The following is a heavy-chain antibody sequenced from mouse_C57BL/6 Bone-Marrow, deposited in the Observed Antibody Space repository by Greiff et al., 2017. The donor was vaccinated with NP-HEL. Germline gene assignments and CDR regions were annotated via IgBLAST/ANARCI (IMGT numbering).Heavy chain of an antibody. Sequence: QVQLQQPGAELVMPGASVKLSCKASGYTFTSYWMHWVKQRPGQGLEWIGEIDPSDSYTNYNQKFKGKSTLTVDKSSSTAYMQLSSLTSKDSAVYYCARRGTGTSWFAYWGQGTLVTVSA. CDR2: IDPSDSYT. J-gene: IGHJ3*01. CDR3: ARRGTGTSWFAY. CDR1: GYTFTSYW. V-gene: IGHV1-69*01. D-gene: IGHD4-1*01.